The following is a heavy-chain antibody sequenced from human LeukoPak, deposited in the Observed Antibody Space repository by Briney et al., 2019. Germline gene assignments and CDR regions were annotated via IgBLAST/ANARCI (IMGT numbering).Heavy chain of an antibody. CDR2: IYYSGST. Sequence: SETLSLTCTVSGASISSSSYYWGWIRQSPGKGLEWIGSIYYSGSTYHNPSLKSRITMFVDTSTNQFSLKLSSVTAADTAVYHCARSALYHYGSGDVYFDYWGQGTRVTVSS. V-gene: IGHV4-39*01. J-gene: IGHJ4*02. D-gene: IGHD3-10*01. CDR3: ARSALYHYGSGDVYFDY. CDR1: GASISSSSYY.